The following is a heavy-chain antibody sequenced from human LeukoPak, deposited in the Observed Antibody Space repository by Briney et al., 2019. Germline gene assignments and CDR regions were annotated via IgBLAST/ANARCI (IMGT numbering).Heavy chain of an antibody. J-gene: IGHJ4*02. CDR3: AKGRPVVVTALLFDN. V-gene: IGHV3-74*01. CDR1: GFTFSSYW. D-gene: IGHD2-21*02. Sequence: GGSLRLSCAASGFTFSSYWMHWVRQAPGKGLVWVSRINNDGSTATYADSVKGRFTISRDNSKNTLFLQMNSLRAEDTAVYYCAKGRPVVVTALLFDNWGQGTLVTVSS. CDR2: INNDGSTA.